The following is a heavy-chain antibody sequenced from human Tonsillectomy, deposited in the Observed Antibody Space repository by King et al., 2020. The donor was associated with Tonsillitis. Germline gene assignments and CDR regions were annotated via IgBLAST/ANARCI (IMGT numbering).Heavy chain of an antibody. CDR2: IYYSWST. V-gene: IGHV4-39*01. CDR3: ARGGDSSGWYDSPFDY. Sequence: LQLQESGPGLVKPSETLSLTCTVSGGSISSSSYYWGWIRQPPGKGREWIGSIYYSWSTYYNPSLKSRVPISVDTSKHQFSLKLSSVTAADTAVYYCARGGDSSGWYDSPFDYWGQGTLVTVSS. CDR1: GGSISSSSYY. J-gene: IGHJ4*02. D-gene: IGHD6-19*01.